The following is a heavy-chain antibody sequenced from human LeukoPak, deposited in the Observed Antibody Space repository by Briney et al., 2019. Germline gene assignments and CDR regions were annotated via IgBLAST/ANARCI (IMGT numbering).Heavy chain of an antibody. CDR1: GFTFSGHW. CDR2: INQGGSDK. CDR3: TRDRSRAEDD. D-gene: IGHD1-14*01. V-gene: IGHV3-7*01. J-gene: IGHJ4*02. Sequence: GGSLRLSCAASGFTFSGHWMSWVRQAPGKGLESVANINQGGSDKYYVDSVKGRFTISRDNANNLLYLQMNSLRGEDTAVYYCTRDRSRAEDDWGQGTLVTVSS.